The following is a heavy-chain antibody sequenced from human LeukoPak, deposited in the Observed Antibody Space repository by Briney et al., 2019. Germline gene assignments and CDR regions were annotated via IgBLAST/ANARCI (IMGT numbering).Heavy chain of an antibody. J-gene: IGHJ4*02. CDR3: AREGYDSSGYYPEGPIDY. V-gene: IGHV3-21*01. D-gene: IGHD3-22*01. CDR2: ISSSSSYI. CDR1: GFTFSSYS. Sequence: GGSLRLSCAASGFTFSSYSMNWVRQAPGKGLEWVSSISSSSSYIYYADSVKGLFTISRDNAKNSLYLQMNSLRAEDTAVYYCAREGYDSSGYYPEGPIDYWGQGTLVTVSS.